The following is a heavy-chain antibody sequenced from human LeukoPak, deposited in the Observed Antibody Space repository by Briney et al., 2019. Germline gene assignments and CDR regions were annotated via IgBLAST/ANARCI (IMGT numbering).Heavy chain of an antibody. CDR3: ARSKSIMVRGEIADFYYSYDYVMDV. Sequence: GESLNISCKCSGYSFTNYLISWAGPMTTKGMEWMGRIDPSDFYLRYSPSFQSHDTISADKSTSIAYLQWNSLKASDTAIYHRARSKSIMVRGEIADFYYSYDYVMDVWGKGTTVTVSS. CDR2: IDPSDFYL. V-gene: IGHV5-10-1*01. CDR1: GYSFTNYL. D-gene: IGHD3-10*01. J-gene: IGHJ6*04.